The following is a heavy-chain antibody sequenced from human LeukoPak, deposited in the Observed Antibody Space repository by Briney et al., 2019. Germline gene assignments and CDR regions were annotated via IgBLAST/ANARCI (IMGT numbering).Heavy chain of an antibody. CDR3: ATGYPKRRPSDMLTVPLFDY. CDR1: GYTFTNYG. J-gene: IGHJ4*02. Sequence: ASVKVSCKASGYTFTNYGISWVRQAPGQGLEWMGWISAYNGNTNYAQKLQGRVTMTTDTSTSTAYMELRSLRSDDTATYYCATGYPKRRPSDMLTVPLFDYWGQGSLVIVSS. V-gene: IGHV1-18*01. CDR2: ISAYNGNT. D-gene: IGHD3-9*01.